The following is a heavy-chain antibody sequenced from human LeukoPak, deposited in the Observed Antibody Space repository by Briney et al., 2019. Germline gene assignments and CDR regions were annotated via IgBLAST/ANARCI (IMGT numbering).Heavy chain of an antibody. J-gene: IGHJ6*03. Sequence: SETLSLTCTVLGGSITNYYWSWIRQFPGKGLEWIGYIHDSGNTNYNPSLKSRVSMSADTPRNQVSLNLTSVTAADTAVYYCAREGCSSSSCSEDNMDVWGEGTTVIVSS. V-gene: IGHV4-59*08. CDR2: IHDSGNT. D-gene: IGHD2-2*01. CDR1: GGSITNYY. CDR3: AREGCSSSSCSEDNMDV.